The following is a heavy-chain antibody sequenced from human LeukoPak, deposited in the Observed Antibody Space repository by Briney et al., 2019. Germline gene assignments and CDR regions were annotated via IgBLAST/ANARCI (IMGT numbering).Heavy chain of an antibody. CDR2: MNPNSGNT. J-gene: IGHJ5*02. Sequence: ASVKVSCKASGYTFTSHDINWVRQATGQGLEWMGWMNPNSGNTGYAQKFQGRVAMTKDTSINTAYLDLYSLRSEDTAVYYCARDIRRGYYDSSGDFDPWGQGTLVTVSS. V-gene: IGHV1-8*01. CDR1: GYTFTSHD. CDR3: ARDIRRGYYDSSGDFDP. D-gene: IGHD3-22*01.